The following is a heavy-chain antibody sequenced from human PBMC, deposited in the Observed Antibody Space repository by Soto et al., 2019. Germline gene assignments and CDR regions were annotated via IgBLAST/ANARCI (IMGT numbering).Heavy chain of an antibody. CDR3: ARVVNAGNYYYGMDV. V-gene: IGHV3-30*19. Sequence: GGSLRLSCAASGFTFSSYGMHWVRQAPGKGLEWVAVISYDGSNKYYADSVKGRFTISRDNSKNTLYLQMNSLRAEDTAVYYCARVVNAGNYYYGMDVWGQGTTVTVSS. D-gene: IGHD3-22*01. CDR2: ISYDGSNK. J-gene: IGHJ6*02. CDR1: GFTFSSYG.